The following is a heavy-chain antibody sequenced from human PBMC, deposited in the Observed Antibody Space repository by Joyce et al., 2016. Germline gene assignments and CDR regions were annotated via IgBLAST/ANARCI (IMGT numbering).Heavy chain of an antibody. V-gene: IGHV4-59*01. J-gene: IGHJ6*02. CDR3: ARDRLLSGYHYYGLDV. D-gene: IGHD2-21*01. CDR1: GDSIGHYY. Sequence: QVQLQESGPGLVKPSETLSLTCSVSGDSIGHYYWNWIRQSPGKGLEWIVYLYNYGTTNYNPSLGSRVTISVDTSKNQFSLKLTSVTAADTAAYFCARDRLLSGYHYYGLDVWGPGTTVTVSS. CDR2: LYNYGTT.